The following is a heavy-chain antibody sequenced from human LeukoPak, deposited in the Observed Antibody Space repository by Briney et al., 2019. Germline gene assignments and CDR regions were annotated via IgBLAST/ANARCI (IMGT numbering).Heavy chain of an antibody. CDR3: ASDKNHRIDY. Sequence: GASVKVSCKATRYTFTSNYIGGVRQAPGKGLEWMGWISANSGNTNYAQKMQGRVTMTTETSSSTAYMELRNLRSDDTAVFYCASDKNHRIDYWGQGTLVTVSS. J-gene: IGHJ4*02. CDR2: ISANSGNT. V-gene: IGHV1-18*04. CDR1: RYTFTSNY. D-gene: IGHD2/OR15-2a*01.